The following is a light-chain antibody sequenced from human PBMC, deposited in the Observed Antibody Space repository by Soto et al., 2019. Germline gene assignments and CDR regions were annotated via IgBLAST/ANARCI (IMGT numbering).Light chain of an antibody. Sequence: EVVMTQSPATLSVSPGERATLSYRASQSININLAGYQQKPGQAPRLLIYGASTRATGIPARFSGSGSGTVFTLTISSLQSEDFAVYYCQHYYNWPPWTFGQGTKVEIK. CDR2: GAS. J-gene: IGKJ1*01. V-gene: IGKV3-15*01. CDR3: QHYYNWPPWT. CDR1: QSININ.